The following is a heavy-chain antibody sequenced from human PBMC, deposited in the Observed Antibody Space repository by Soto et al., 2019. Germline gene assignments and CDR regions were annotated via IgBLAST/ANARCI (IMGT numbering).Heavy chain of an antibody. CDR1: GYMFTKSG. J-gene: IGHJ4*01. CDR2: ISGDSGNT. Sequence: ASVKVSCKASGYMFTKSGMHWVRQAPGQRLEWMGWISGDSGNTKYSPKLQDRVTITRDTSASTAYMELSSLRSEDTALYYCARDGVAAGNINFDYWGQGTLVTVSS. D-gene: IGHD6-19*01. CDR3: ARDGVAAGNINFDY. V-gene: IGHV1-3*01.